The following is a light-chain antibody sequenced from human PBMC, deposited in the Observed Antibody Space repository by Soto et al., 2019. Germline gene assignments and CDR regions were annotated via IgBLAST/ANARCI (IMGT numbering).Light chain of an antibody. J-gene: IGKJ1*01. CDR2: GAY. V-gene: IGKV3-15*01. CDR1: HSVSSS. Sequence: EVVMTQSPATLSVSPGESATLSCRASHSVSSSLAWYQQKPGQTPRLLIYGAYTRDTGVQARFSGSGSGTEFTLTIGSLQSEDFAVYYCKHYNTWPWTVGQGTKVDIK. CDR3: KHYNTWPWT.